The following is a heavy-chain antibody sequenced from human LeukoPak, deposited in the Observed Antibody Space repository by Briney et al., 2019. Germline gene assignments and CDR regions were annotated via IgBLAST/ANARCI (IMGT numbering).Heavy chain of an antibody. V-gene: IGHV3-23*01. Sequence: GGSLRLSCVVSGVSLSNYAMTWVRQAPGKGLEWVSYISERGGTTTYADSVKGRFTISRDTSLNTLYLQMSSLRAEDTAVYFCAKRGIVIRGILVIGYHQEAYHYDYWGQGVLVTVSS. CDR3: AKRGIVIRGILVIGYHQEAYHYDY. D-gene: IGHD3-10*01. CDR1: GVSLSNYA. CDR2: ISERGGTT. J-gene: IGHJ4*02.